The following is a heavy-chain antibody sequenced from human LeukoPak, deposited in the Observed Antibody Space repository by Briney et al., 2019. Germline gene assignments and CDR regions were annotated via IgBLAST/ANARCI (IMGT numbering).Heavy chain of an antibody. D-gene: IGHD5-24*01. CDR1: GFTFSSYE. V-gene: IGHV3-48*03. Sequence: PGGSLRLSCAASGFTFSSYEMNWVRQAPGKGLEWRSHISNSGSSIQYADSVKGRFTISRDNAKNSLYLQMNSLRVEGTAVYYCARTRDGPFAYWGQGTLVTVSS. CDR3: ARTRDGPFAY. CDR2: ISNSGSSI. J-gene: IGHJ4*02.